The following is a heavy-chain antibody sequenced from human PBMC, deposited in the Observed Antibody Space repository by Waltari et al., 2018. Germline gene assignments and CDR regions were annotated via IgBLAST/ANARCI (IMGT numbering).Heavy chain of an antibody. J-gene: IGHJ4*02. CDR3: ARPYGSGHYYYFDY. CDR2: IDGGNGNT. Sequence: QVQLQESGPGLVKPSETLSLTCAVSGGSISGYYYNWIRQPPGKGLEWIGYIDGGNGNTEYNPSRKGRVTISRDTSKNQFSLKLSSVTAADTAVYYCARPYGSGHYYYFDYWGQGVLVTVSS. CDR1: GGSISGYY. V-gene: IGHV4-59*12. D-gene: IGHD3-22*01.